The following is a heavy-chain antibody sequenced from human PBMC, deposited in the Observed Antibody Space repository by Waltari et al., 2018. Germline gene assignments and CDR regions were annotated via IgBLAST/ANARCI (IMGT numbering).Heavy chain of an antibody. V-gene: IGHV7-4-1*02. CDR3: ARHSGSSLGDVLDI. J-gene: IGHJ3*02. CDR1: GYTLSYNA. Sequence: QVQLVQSGSELKHPWASVNVSCKASGYTLSYNALHWVRQAPGQGREWMGWINTMSANPTYAQGFRGRGRFVFSLDTSVSTGYLQINSLKSEDTAEYFCARHSGSSLGDVLDIWGQGTVVTVS. D-gene: IGHD6-6*01. CDR2: INTMSANP.